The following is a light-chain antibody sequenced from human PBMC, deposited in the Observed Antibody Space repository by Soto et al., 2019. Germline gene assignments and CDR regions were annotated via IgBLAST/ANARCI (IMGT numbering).Light chain of an antibody. CDR1: SSDVGGYNY. J-gene: IGLJ3*02. CDR2: DVN. V-gene: IGLV2-11*01. Sequence: QSVLTQPRSVSGSPGQSVTISCTGTSSDVGGYNYVSWYQQHPGKAPKLVIYDVNKRPSGVPDRFSGSKSGNTASLIVSGLQAEDEADYSCCSYAGSYTQWVFGGGTKLTVL. CDR3: CSYAGSYTQWV.